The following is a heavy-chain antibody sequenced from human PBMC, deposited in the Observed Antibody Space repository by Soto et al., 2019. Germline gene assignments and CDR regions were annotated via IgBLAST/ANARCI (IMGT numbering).Heavy chain of an antibody. J-gene: IGHJ4*02. CDR3: ARAARQLVARE. CDR2: INPSGGST. Sequence: QVQLVQSGAEVKKPGASVKVSCKASGYTFTSYYMHWVRQAPGQGLEWMGIINPSGGSTSYAQKFRGRVTMTRDTSTSTGYMELSSLRSEDTAVYYCARAARQLVAREWGQGTLVTVSS. CDR1: GYTFTSYY. D-gene: IGHD6-6*01. V-gene: IGHV1-46*01.